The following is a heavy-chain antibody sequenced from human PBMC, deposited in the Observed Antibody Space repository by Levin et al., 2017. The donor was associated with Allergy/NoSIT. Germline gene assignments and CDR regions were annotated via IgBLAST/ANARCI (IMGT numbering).Heavy chain of an antibody. J-gene: IGHJ4*02. D-gene: IGHD3-3*01. CDR2: IYYSGST. V-gene: IGHV4-59*01. CDR1: GGSISSYY. Sequence: SQTLSLTCTVSGGSISSYYWSWIRQPPGKGLEWIGYIYYSGSTNYNPSLKSRVTISVDTSKNQFSLKLSSVTAADTAVYYCARVYYDFWSGYPNYFDYWGQGTLVTVSS. CDR3: ARVYYDFWSGYPNYFDY.